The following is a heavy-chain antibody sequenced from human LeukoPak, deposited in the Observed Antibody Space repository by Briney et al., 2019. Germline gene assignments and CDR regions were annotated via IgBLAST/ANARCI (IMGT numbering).Heavy chain of an antibody. V-gene: IGHV3-23*01. Sequence: GGSLRLSCAASGFTFSSYAMSWVRQAPGKGLEWVSAISGSGGSTYYADSVKGRFTISRDNSKNTLYLQMNSLRAEDTAVYYCAKDLLQLLWFGELGYWGQGTLVTVSS. J-gene: IGHJ4*02. CDR3: AKDLLQLLWFGELGY. D-gene: IGHD3-10*01. CDR2: ISGSGGST. CDR1: GFTFSSYA.